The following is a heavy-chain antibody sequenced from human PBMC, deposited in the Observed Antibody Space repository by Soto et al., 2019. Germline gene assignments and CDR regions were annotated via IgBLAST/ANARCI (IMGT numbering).Heavy chain of an antibody. CDR2: ISYDGSNK. V-gene: IGHV3-30-3*01. CDR3: ARDRLRYNWNDFPYYYYGMDV. D-gene: IGHD1-1*01. Sequence: QVQLVESGGGVVQPGRSLRLSCAASGFTFSSYAMHWVRQAPGKGLEWGAVISYDGSNKYYADSVKGRFTISRDNSKNTLYLQMNRLRAEDTAVYYCARDRLRYNWNDFPYYYYGMDVWGQGTTVTVSS. CDR1: GFTFSSYA. J-gene: IGHJ6*02.